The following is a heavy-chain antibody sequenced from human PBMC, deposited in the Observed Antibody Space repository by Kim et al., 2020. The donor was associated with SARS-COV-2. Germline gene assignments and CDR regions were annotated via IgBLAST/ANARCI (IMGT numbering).Heavy chain of an antibody. CDR2: ISGSGGST. CDR3: ARAHGSGSYYYYYYGMDV. D-gene: IGHD3-10*01. CDR1: GFTFSSYA. V-gene: IGHV3-23*01. J-gene: IGHJ6*02. Sequence: GGSLRLSCAASGFTFSSYAMSWVRQAPGKGLEWVSAISGSGGSTYYADSVKGRFTISRDNSKNTLYLQMNSLRAEDTAVYYCARAHGSGSYYYYYYGMDVWGQGTTVTVSS.